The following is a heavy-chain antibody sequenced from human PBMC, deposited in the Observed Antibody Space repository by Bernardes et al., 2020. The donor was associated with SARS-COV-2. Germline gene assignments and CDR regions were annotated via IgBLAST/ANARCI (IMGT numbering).Heavy chain of an antibody. Sequence: GGSLRLSCAASGFTFSSYAMTWVRQAPGKGLEWVSLVSGVSVVGGSGESTNYADSVRGRFTISRDNSKNTLYLQMNSLRVEDTAVYYCAKGGYSNGRYSTCGDFDSWGQGTPVTVSS. J-gene: IGHJ4*02. CDR1: GFTFSSYA. CDR2: VSGVSVVGGSGEST. D-gene: IGHD6-19*01. CDR3: AKGGYSNGRYSTCGDFDS. V-gene: IGHV3-23*01.